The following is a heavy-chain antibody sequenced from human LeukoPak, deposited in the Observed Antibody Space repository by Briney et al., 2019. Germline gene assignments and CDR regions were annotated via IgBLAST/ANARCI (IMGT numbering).Heavy chain of an antibody. Sequence: GVSLRLSCAASGFTFSSYAMHWVRQAPGKGLEWVAVISYDGSNKYYADSVKGRFTISRDNSKNTLYLQMNSLRAEDTAVYYCAREESGACIFDYWGQGTLVTVSS. CDR2: ISYDGSNK. CDR1: GFTFSSYA. J-gene: IGHJ4*02. D-gene: IGHD4-17*01. CDR3: AREESGACIFDY. V-gene: IGHV3-30-3*01.